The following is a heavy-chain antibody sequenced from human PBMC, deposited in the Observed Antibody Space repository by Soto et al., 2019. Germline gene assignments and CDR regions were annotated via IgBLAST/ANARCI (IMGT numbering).Heavy chain of an antibody. CDR3: ARDSGYMDV. D-gene: IGHD3-10*01. V-gene: IGHV3-7*01. CDR2: IKQDGSEI. Sequence: GGSLRLSCAASGFTFSSYLMSWVRQAPGKGLEWVANIKQDGSEIYYVDSVKGRFTISRDNAKNSLYLQMNSLRAEGTAVYYCARDSGYMDVWGKGTTVTVSS. CDR1: GFTFSSYL. J-gene: IGHJ6*03.